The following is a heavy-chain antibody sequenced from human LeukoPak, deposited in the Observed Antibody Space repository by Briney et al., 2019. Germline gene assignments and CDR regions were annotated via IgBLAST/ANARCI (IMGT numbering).Heavy chain of an antibody. Sequence: ASVTVSCKASGYTFTYRYLLWVRQAPGQGLEWMGWITPFNGNTNYAQKFQNRVTITRDRSMSTAYMELSSLRSEDTAIYYCATSDYYDSSGYYSPFDYWGQGTLVTVSS. CDR1: GYTFTYRY. CDR2: ITPFNGNT. CDR3: ATSDYYDSSGYYSPFDY. V-gene: IGHV1-45*02. D-gene: IGHD3-22*01. J-gene: IGHJ4*02.